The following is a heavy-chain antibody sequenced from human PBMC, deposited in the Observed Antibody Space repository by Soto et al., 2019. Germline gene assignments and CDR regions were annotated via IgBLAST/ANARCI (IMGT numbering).Heavy chain of an antibody. CDR1: GGTIRGYY. CDR3: SIGHYDILTGYYGAFDF. V-gene: IGHV4-34*01. CDR2: INHSGST. D-gene: IGHD3-9*01. J-gene: IGHJ3*01. Sequence: SETQSHRCGVYGGTIRGYYWRWIRKTQGKGLEWIGEINHSGSTNYNPSLKSRVTISVDTSKNQFSLKLSSVTAADTAVYFFSIGHYDILTGYYGAFDFWGQGTMVTVSS.